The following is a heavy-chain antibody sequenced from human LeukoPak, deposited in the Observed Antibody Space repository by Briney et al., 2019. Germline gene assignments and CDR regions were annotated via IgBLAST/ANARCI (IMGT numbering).Heavy chain of an antibody. CDR3: ATPDYGDYFFDY. Sequence: QPGASLRLSCAASGFTFSSYAMSWVRQAPGKGLEWVSAISGGGGSTYYADSVKGLFTISRDNSKNTLYLQMNSLRAEDTAVYYCATPDYGDYFFDYWGQGTLVTVSS. CDR1: GFTFSSYA. J-gene: IGHJ4*02. CDR2: ISGGGGST. D-gene: IGHD4-17*01. V-gene: IGHV3-23*01.